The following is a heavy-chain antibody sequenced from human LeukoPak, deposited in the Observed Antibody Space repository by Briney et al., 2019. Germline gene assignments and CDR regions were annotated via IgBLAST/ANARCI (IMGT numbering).Heavy chain of an antibody. CDR3: ARAVVPAAIGWDWFDP. V-gene: IGHV4-39*01. CDR1: GGSTSSSTYY. CDR2: IYYSGNT. D-gene: IGHD2-2*01. J-gene: IGHJ5*02. Sequence: SSETLSLTCTVSGGSTSSSTYYWGWIRQPPGKGLEWIGSIYYSGNTFYNPSLKSRVTISIDTSKNQFSLKLSSVTAADTAVYYCARAVVPAAIGWDWFDPWGQGTLVTVSS.